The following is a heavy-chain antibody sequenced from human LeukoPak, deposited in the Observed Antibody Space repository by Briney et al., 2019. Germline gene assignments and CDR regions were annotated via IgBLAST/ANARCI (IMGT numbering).Heavy chain of an antibody. CDR1: EFTFSSYA. CDR2: ISGSGGST. J-gene: IGHJ4*02. V-gene: IGHV3-23*01. CDR3: AKINYYDSSGYYLGLDY. Sequence: GGSLRLSCAASEFTFSSYAMSWVRQAPGKGLEWVSAISGSGGSTYYADSVKGRFTLSRDNSKNTLYLQMNSLRAEDTAVYYCAKINYYDSSGYYLGLDYWGQGTLVTVSS. D-gene: IGHD3-22*01.